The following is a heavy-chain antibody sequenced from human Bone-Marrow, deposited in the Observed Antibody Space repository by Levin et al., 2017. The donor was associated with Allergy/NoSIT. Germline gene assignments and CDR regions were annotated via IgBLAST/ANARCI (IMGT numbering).Heavy chain of an antibody. CDR3: ARDGPRASYYYYGMDV. J-gene: IGHJ6*02. CDR1: GFTVSSSY. V-gene: IGHV3-66*01. CDR2: IYSNGRT. Sequence: GESLKISCAASGFTVSSSYMSWVRQAPGKGLEWVSVIYSNGRTYYADSVKGRFTISRDNSKNTLYLQMNSLSAEDTAVYYCARDGPRASYYYYGMDVWGQGTTVTVSS.